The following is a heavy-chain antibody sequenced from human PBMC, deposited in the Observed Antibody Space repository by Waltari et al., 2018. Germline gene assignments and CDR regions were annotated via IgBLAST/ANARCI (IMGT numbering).Heavy chain of an antibody. CDR1: GYPFTDYY. CDR2: VDPAAGET. V-gene: IGHV1-69-2*01. J-gene: IGHJ4*02. CDR3: ATIYDFWSGYTKPYFDY. Sequence: EVQLVQSGAEVKKPGATVKISCKASGYPFTDYYMHWVQQDPGKGLEWMGRVDPAAGETIYAEKFQGRGTITADTSTDTAYMELSSLRSEDTAVYYCATIYDFWSGYTKPYFDYWGQGTLVTVSS. D-gene: IGHD3-3*01.